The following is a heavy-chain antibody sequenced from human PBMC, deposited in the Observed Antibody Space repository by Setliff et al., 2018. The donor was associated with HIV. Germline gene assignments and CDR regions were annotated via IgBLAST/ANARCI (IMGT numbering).Heavy chain of an antibody. Sequence: VASVKVSCKASGYTFTGYFIHWVRQAPGQGLEWMGRISPDSGATNDAQKFQGRIAMNRDTSINTVYMELKRLITEDTAVYYCTRDPGDYWGQGTLVTVYS. J-gene: IGHJ4*02. D-gene: IGHD1-1*01. CDR3: TRDPGDY. CDR2: ISPDSGAT. CDR1: GYTFTGYF. V-gene: IGHV1-2*06.